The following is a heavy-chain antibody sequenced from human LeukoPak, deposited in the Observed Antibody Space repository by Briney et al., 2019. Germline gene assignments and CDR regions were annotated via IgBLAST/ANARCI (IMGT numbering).Heavy chain of an antibody. J-gene: IGHJ5*02. CDR2: ISYDGSNK. Sequence: GGSLRLSCAASGFTFSSYAMHWVRQAPSKGLEWVAVISYDGSNKYYADSVKGRFTISRDDFKKTLYLQMNSLRAEDTAVYYCAREGQPYNWFDPWGQGTLVTVSS. CDR3: AREGQPYNWFDP. V-gene: IGHV3-30*01. CDR1: GFTFSSYA. D-gene: IGHD6-13*01.